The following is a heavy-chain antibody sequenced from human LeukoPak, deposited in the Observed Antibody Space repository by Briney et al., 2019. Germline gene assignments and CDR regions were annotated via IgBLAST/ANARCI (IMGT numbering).Heavy chain of an antibody. Sequence: SETLSLTCTVSGGSISSSSYYWGWIRQPPGKGLEWIGEINHSGSTNYNPSLKSRVTISVDTSKNQFSLKLSSVTAADTAVYYCARGKKEVCNYFDYWGQGTLVTVSS. CDR3: ARGKKEVCNYFDY. D-gene: IGHD2-8*01. CDR1: GGSISSSSYY. CDR2: INHSGST. J-gene: IGHJ4*02. V-gene: IGHV4-39*07.